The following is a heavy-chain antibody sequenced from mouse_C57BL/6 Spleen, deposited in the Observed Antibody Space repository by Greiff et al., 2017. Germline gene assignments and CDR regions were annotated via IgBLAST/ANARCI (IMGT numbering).Heavy chain of an antibody. V-gene: IGHV1-69*01. CDR1: GYTFTSYW. J-gene: IGHJ4*01. Sequence: QVQLKQPGAELVMPGASVKLSCKASGYTFTSYWMHWVKQRPGQGLEWIGEIDPSDSYTNYNQKFKGKSTLTVDKSSSTAYMRLSILTSEDSAVYYCARGREGRYYAMDYWGQGTSVTVSS. D-gene: IGHD3-3*01. CDR3: ARGREGRYYAMDY. CDR2: IDPSDSYT.